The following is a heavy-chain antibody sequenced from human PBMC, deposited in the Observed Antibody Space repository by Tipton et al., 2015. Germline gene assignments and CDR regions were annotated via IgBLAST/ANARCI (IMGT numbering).Heavy chain of an antibody. CDR1: GGTFSGYY. V-gene: IGHV4-34*08. Sequence: TLSLTCAVYGGTFSGYYWYWIRQPPGKGLEWIGEINHGGRIKYNPSLKSRVTISVDTSKSQFSLKLSSVTAADTAVYYCATLVDGYSRIPWGQCTRVTVSS. CDR2: INHGGRI. J-gene: IGHJ5*02. D-gene: IGHD5-24*01. CDR3: ATLVDGYSRIP.